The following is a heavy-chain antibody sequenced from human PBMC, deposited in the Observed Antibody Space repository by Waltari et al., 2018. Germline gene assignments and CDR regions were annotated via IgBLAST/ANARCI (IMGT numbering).Heavy chain of an antibody. Sequence: EVQLVQSGAEVKKPGESLKISCKGSGYSFTSYWIGWVRQMPGKGLEWMGIIYPGDSETRYSPSFQGQVTISADKSISTAYLQWSSLKASDTAMYYCARLKIAASHADYYFDYWGQGTLVTVSS. CDR1: GYSFTSYW. V-gene: IGHV5-51*01. CDR3: ARLKIAASHADYYFDY. CDR2: IYPGDSET. J-gene: IGHJ4*02. D-gene: IGHD6-13*01.